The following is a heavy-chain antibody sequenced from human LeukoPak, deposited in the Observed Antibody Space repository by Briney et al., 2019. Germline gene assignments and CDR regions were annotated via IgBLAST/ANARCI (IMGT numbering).Heavy chain of an antibody. CDR2: INHSGST. V-gene: IGHV4-34*01. Sequence: PSETLSLTCAVYGGSFSGYYWSWIRQPPGKGLEWIGEINHSGSTNYNPSLKSRVTISIDTSKNQFSLKLSSVTAADTAVYYFAVIRYFDSYWGQGTLVTVSS. J-gene: IGHJ4*02. CDR1: GGSFSGYY. D-gene: IGHD3-9*01. CDR3: AVIRYFDSY.